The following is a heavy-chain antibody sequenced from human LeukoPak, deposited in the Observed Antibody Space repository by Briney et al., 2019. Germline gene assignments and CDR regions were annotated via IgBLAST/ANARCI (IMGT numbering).Heavy chain of an antibody. Sequence: SVKVSCKASGGTFSSYTISWVRQAPGQGLEWMGRIIPILGIANYAQKFQGRVTITADKSTSTAYMELSSLRSEDPAVYYCARGDSSSSWLLSYWGQGTLVTVSS. D-gene: IGHD6-6*01. CDR2: IIPILGIA. J-gene: IGHJ4*02. V-gene: IGHV1-69*02. CDR1: GGTFSSYT. CDR3: ARGDSSSSWLLSY.